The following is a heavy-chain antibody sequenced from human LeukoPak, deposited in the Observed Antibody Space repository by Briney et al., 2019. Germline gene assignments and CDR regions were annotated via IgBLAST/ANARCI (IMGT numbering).Heavy chain of an antibody. V-gene: IGHV3-30*02. CDR1: GFTFSSYG. Sequence: GGSLRLSCAASGFTFSSYGMHWVRQAPGKGLEWVAFIRYDGSNKYYADSVKGRFTISRDNSKNTLYLQMNSLRAEDTAVYYCATGYGDKGDYFDYWGQGTLVTVSS. CDR2: IRYDGSNK. CDR3: ATGYGDKGDYFDY. J-gene: IGHJ4*02. D-gene: IGHD4-17*01.